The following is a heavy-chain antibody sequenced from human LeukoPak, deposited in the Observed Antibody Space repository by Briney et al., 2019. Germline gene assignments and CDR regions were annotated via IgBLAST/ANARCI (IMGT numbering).Heavy chain of an antibody. Sequence: SETLSLTCTVSGGSLSSGGYCWSWIRQHPGKGLEWIGYIYYSGSTYYNPSLKSRVTISVDTSKNQFSLKLSSVTAADTAVYYCARAGVGSSWAIDYWGQGTLVTVSS. CDR3: ARAGVGSSWAIDY. CDR1: GGSLSSGGYC. CDR2: IYYSGST. J-gene: IGHJ4*02. V-gene: IGHV4-31*03. D-gene: IGHD6-13*01.